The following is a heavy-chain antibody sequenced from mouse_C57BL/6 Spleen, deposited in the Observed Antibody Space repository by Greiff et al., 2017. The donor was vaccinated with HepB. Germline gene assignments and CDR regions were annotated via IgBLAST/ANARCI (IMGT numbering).Heavy chain of an antibody. Sequence: VQLQQSGAELAKPGASVKLSCKASGYTFTSYWMHWVKQRPGQGLEWIGYSNPSSGYTKYNQKFKDKATLTADKSASTAYMQLSSPTYEDSAVYYCARYAYAEAYFDYWGQGTTLTVSS. D-gene: IGHD2-2*01. CDR3: ARYAYAEAYFDY. CDR2: SNPSSGYT. V-gene: IGHV1-7*01. CDR1: GYTFTSYW. J-gene: IGHJ2*01.